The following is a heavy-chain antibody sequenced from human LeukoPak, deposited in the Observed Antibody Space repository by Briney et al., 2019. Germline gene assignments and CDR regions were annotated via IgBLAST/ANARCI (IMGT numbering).Heavy chain of an antibody. Sequence: ASVKVSCKASGYTFTSYGISWMRQAPGQGLEWMGWISAYNGNTNYAQKLQGRVTMTTDTSTSTAYMELRSLRSDDTAVYYCARSPHDYGDYGYYYYGMDVWGQGTTVTVSS. CDR1: GYTFTSYG. D-gene: IGHD4-17*01. CDR2: ISAYNGNT. V-gene: IGHV1-18*01. CDR3: ARSPHDYGDYGYYYYGMDV. J-gene: IGHJ6*02.